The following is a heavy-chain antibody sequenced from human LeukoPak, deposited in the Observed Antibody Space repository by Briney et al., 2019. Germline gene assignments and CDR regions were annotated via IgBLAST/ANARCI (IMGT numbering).Heavy chain of an antibody. CDR2: IKQDGSEK. D-gene: IGHD2-2*01. J-gene: IGHJ4*02. Sequence: GGSLRLSCAVSGLTFSSYWMTWVRQAPGKGLELVANIKQDGSEKYYVDSVKGRFTISRDNAKNTLYLQMSSVRAEDMAVYYCARVGCTSTSCLANWGQGTLVTVSS. V-gene: IGHV3-7*01. CDR1: GLTFSSYW. CDR3: ARVGCTSTSCLAN.